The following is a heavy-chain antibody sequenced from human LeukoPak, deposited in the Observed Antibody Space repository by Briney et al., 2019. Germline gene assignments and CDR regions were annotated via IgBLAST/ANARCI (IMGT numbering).Heavy chain of an antibody. CDR2: INGDESST. CDR1: GFTFSSYA. Sequence: GGSLRLSCAASGFTFSSYAMSWVRRAPGKGLEWVSRINGDESSTSYADSVKGRFTISRDNAKDTLYLHMNSLTAEDTAVYYCARGAKWAYYFDYWGQGTLVTVSS. V-gene: IGHV3-74*01. J-gene: IGHJ4*02. CDR3: ARGAKWAYYFDY. D-gene: IGHD1-26*01.